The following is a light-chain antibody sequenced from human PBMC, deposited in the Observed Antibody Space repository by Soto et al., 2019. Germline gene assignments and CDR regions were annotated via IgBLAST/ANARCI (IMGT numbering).Light chain of an antibody. CDR2: RND. Sequence: QLVLTQPPSASGTPGQRVTISCSGSSSNIGKNYVCWYQHLPGTAPKLLIYRNDQRPSGVPDRFSGSKSGTSASLAISGLRSEDEADYYCAAWDDSLSGVVFGGGTQLTVL. CDR1: SSNIGKNY. V-gene: IGLV1-47*01. CDR3: AAWDDSLSGVV. J-gene: IGLJ2*01.